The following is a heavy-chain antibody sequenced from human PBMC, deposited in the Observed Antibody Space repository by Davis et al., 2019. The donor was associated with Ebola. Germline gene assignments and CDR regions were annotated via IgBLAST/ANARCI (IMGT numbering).Heavy chain of an antibody. D-gene: IGHD5-12*01. CDR2: IRSKANSYAT. CDR3: ARAKGLATRNWYFDL. Sequence: PSETLSLTCAASGFTFSGSAMHWVRQASGKGLEWVGRIRSKANSYATAYAASVKGRFTISRDDSKNTAYLQMNSLKTEDTAVYYCARAKGLATRNWYFDLWGRGTLVTVSS. CDR1: GFTFSGSA. V-gene: IGHV3-73*01. J-gene: IGHJ2*01.